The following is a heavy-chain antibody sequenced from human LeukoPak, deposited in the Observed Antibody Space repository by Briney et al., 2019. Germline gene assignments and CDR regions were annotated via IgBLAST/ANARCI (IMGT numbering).Heavy chain of an antibody. CDR3: AREGYSSSARLDY. V-gene: IGHV4-59*12. CDR1: GGSISTYY. D-gene: IGHD6-6*01. Sequence: SETLSLTRTVSGGSISTYYWSWIRQPPGKGLEWIGYNYYSGSTNYNPSLKSRVTISIDASKNQFSLKLSSVTAADTAVYYCAREGYSSSARLDYWGQGTLVTVSS. J-gene: IGHJ4*02. CDR2: NYYSGST.